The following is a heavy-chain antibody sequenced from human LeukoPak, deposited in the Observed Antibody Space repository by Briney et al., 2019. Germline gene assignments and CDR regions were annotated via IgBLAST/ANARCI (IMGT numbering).Heavy chain of an antibody. V-gene: IGHV4-59*01. CDR3: ARHIPNFDDGYSDAFDI. CDR1: GGSISSYY. CDR2: IYYSGST. Sequence: SETLSLTCTVSGGSISSYYWSWIRQPPGKGLEWIGYIYYSGSTNYNPSLKSRVTISVDTSKNQFSLKLSSVTAADTAVYYCARHIPNFDDGYSDAFDIWGQGTMVTVSS. J-gene: IGHJ3*02. D-gene: IGHD5-24*01.